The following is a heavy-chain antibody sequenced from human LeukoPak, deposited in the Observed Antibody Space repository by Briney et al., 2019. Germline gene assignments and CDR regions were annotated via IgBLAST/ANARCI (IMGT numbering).Heavy chain of an antibody. CDR2: VDNDGSST. CDR3: ARGGWGTGTDY. V-gene: IGHV3-74*01. CDR1: GFTFSSYW. Sequence: GGSLRLSCAASGFTFSSYWMHWVRQAPGKGLVWVSRVDNDGSSTTYADSVKGRFTISRDNAKNTIYLQMNSLRAEDTAVYYCARGGWGTGTDYWGQGTLVTVSS. J-gene: IGHJ4*02. D-gene: IGHD1-1*01.